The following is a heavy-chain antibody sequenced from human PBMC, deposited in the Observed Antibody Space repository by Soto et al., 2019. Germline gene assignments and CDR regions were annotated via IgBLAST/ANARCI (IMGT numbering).Heavy chain of an antibody. V-gene: IGHV4-31*03. Sequence: ASETLSLTCTVSGGSISSGGYYWSWIRQHPGKGLEWIGYIYYSGSTYYNPSLKSRVTISVDTSKNQFSLKLSSVTAADTAVYYCATRRVLYSSGWKPFDYWGQGTLVTVSS. J-gene: IGHJ4*02. CDR2: IYYSGST. D-gene: IGHD6-19*01. CDR3: ATRRVLYSSGWKPFDY. CDR1: GGSISSGGYY.